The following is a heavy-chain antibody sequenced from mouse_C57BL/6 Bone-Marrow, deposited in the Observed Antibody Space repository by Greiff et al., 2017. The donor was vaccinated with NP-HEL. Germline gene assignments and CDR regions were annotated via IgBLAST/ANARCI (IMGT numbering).Heavy chain of an antibody. CDR3: ARPYDYSWFAY. V-gene: IGHV5-17*01. Sequence: EVKLVESGGGLVKPGGSLKLSCAASGFTFSDYGMHWVRQAPEKGLEWVAYIRSGSSTIYSADTVKGRFTISRDNAKNTLFLQMTSLRSEDTAMYYCARPYDYSWFAYWGQGTLVTVSA. J-gene: IGHJ3*01. D-gene: IGHD2-4*01. CDR1: GFTFSDYG. CDR2: IRSGSSTI.